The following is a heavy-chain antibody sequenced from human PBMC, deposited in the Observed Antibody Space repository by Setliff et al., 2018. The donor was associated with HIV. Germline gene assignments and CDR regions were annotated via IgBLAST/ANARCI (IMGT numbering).Heavy chain of an antibody. Sequence: GGSLRLSCAASGFTFSSCEMTWVRQAPGKGLECISYISRDSDRIHYADSVKGRFTVSRDNAKNSLFLQMHSLRAEDTAVYYCARVTTGTTAGDYWGQGTLVTVSS. D-gene: IGHD1-1*01. J-gene: IGHJ4*02. CDR3: ARVTTGTTAGDY. V-gene: IGHV3-48*03. CDR2: ISRDSDRI. CDR1: GFTFSSCE.